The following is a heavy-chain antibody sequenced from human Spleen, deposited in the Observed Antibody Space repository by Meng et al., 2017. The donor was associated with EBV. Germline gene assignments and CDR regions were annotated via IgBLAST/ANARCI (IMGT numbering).Heavy chain of an antibody. CDR2: IYHSAST. J-gene: IGHJ4*02. CDR3: VGGDEGRGYFHS. D-gene: IGHD2-15*01. Sequence: QLQLQAAGSGLVKPSQTLSLTCAVSGGSISSVGYSWNWIRQPPGKGLEWIGYIYHSASTYYDPSLKSRVTISVDRSKNQFSLKLSSVTAADTAVYYCVGGDEGRGYFHSWGQGTLVTVSS. V-gene: IGHV4-30-2*01. CDR1: GGSISSVGYS.